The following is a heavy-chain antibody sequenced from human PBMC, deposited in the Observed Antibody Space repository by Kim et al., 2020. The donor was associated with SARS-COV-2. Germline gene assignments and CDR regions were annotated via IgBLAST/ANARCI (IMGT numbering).Heavy chain of an antibody. CDR2: IWYDGSNK. V-gene: IGHV3-33*01. D-gene: IGHD5-12*01. J-gene: IGHJ3*02. CDR1: GFTFSSYG. Sequence: GGSLRLSCAASGFTFSSYGMHWVRQAPGKGLEWVAVIWYDGSNKYYADSVKGRFTISRDNSKNTLYLQMNSLRAEDTAVYYCARARGGVIVATITSIPYDAFDIWGQGTMVTVSS. CDR3: ARARGGVIVATITSIPYDAFDI.